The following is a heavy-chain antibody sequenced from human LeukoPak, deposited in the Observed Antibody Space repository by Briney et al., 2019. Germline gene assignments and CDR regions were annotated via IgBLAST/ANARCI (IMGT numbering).Heavy chain of an antibody. J-gene: IGHJ4*02. CDR2: ISSSGTST. Sequence: GGSLRLSCAASGFSFSSYEMNWVRQAPGKGLERTSYISSSGTSTYYADSVKGRFTISRDNAKNSLYLQMNSLRAEDTAVYYCAREIRYCSGGNCYLFDYWGQGSLVTVSS. D-gene: IGHD2-15*01. V-gene: IGHV3-48*03. CDR1: GFSFSSYE. CDR3: AREIRYCSGGNCYLFDY.